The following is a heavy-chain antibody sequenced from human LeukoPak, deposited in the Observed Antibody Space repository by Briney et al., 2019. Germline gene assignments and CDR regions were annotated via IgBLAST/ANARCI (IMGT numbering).Heavy chain of an antibody. Sequence: GASAKVSCKASGYTFTGYYMHWVRQAPGQGLEWMGWINPKSGGTNYAQKFQGRVTMTRDTSIHTAYMELSRLGSDDTAVYYCAREEYGFDPWGQGTLVTVSS. CDR2: INPKSGGT. J-gene: IGHJ5*02. V-gene: IGHV1-2*02. CDR1: GYTFTGYY. CDR3: AREEYGFDP. D-gene: IGHD2-2*01.